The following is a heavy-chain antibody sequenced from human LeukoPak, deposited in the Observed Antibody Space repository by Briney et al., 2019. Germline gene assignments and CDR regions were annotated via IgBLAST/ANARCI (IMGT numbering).Heavy chain of an antibody. J-gene: IGHJ4*02. CDR1: GGSISSGSYY. Sequence: SETLSLTCTVSGGSISSGSYYWSWIRQPAGKGLEWIGRIYTSGSTNYDPSLKSRVTISVDTSKNQFSLKLSSVTAADTAVYYCARKVHGDIDYWGQGTLVTVSS. D-gene: IGHD4-17*01. V-gene: IGHV4-61*02. CDR2: IYTSGST. CDR3: ARKVHGDIDY.